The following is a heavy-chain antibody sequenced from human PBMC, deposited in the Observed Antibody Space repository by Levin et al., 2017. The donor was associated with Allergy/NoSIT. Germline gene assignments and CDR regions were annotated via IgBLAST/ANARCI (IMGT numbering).Heavy chain of an antibody. Sequence: AASVKVSCKASGGTFSSYAISWVRQAPGQGLEWMGGIIPIFGTANYAQKFQGRVTITADESTSTAYMELSSLRSEDTAVYYCARDSSGWSFFDYWGQGTLVTVSS. D-gene: IGHD6-19*01. CDR3: ARDSSGWSFFDY. J-gene: IGHJ4*02. CDR1: GGTFSSYA. CDR2: IIPIFGTA. V-gene: IGHV1-69*13.